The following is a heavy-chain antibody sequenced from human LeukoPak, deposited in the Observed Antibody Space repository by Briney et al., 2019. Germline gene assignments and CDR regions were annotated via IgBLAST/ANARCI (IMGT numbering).Heavy chain of an antibody. J-gene: IGHJ3*02. V-gene: IGHV4-59*11. Sequence: SETLSLTCTVSGGSISSHYWSWIRQPPGKGLKWIGYIYYSGSTYYNPSLKSRVTISVDTSKNQFSLKLSSVTAADTAVYYCARLTYYDFWSGPGHAFDISGQGTMVTVSS. CDR1: GGSISSHY. CDR2: IYYSGST. D-gene: IGHD3-3*01. CDR3: ARLTYYDFWSGPGHAFDI.